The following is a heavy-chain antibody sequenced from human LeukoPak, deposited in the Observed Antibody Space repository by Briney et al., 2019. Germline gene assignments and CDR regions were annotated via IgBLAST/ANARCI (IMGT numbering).Heavy chain of an antibody. CDR3: ARGHVPAL. J-gene: IGHJ4*02. D-gene: IGHD2-2*01. Sequence: SETLSLSCAVYAGSLSASRWSWLRQPPGEGLEWIGEIDETERTTYNPSLMSRVTISEDRSRNQTFLRLNSIIAADTAVYYCARGHVPALWGPGTRVTVSS. CDR1: AGSLSASR. CDR2: IDETERT. V-gene: IGHV4-34*01.